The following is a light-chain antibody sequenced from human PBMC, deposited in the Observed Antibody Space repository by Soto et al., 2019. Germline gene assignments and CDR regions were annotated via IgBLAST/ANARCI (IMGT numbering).Light chain of an antibody. V-gene: IGLV2-8*01. CDR1: SSDVGGYNY. CDR3: SAYAGSNNLV. J-gene: IGLJ2*01. CDR2: EVS. Sequence: QSALTQPPSASVSPGQSVTISCTGTSSDVGGYNYVSWYQQHPGTAPKLMIYEVSNRPSGVPDRFSGSKSGNTASLTVSGLQAEDEADYYCSAYAGSNNLVFGGGTKLTVL.